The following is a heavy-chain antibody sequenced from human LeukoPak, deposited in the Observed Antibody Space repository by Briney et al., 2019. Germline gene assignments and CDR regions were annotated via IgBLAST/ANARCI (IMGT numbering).Heavy chain of an antibody. Sequence: GGSLRLSCAASGFTFSTYGMNWVHQAPGKGLEWVSYISSRSGIIYYADSVKGRFIISRDNAKNSMFLQMNSLGAEDTAMYYCARGGDYGDRSVYWGQGTLVTVSS. D-gene: IGHD4-17*01. CDR3: ARGGDYGDRSVY. CDR2: ISSRSGII. J-gene: IGHJ1*01. V-gene: IGHV3-48*01. CDR1: GFTFSTYG.